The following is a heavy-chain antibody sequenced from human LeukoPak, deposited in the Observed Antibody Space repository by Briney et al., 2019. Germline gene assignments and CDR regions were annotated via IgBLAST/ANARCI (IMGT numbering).Heavy chain of an antibody. CDR3: GMSGDRVPLQDDVFDV. D-gene: IGHD1-26*01. V-gene: IGHV5-51*01. CDR2: IYPGDSGP. J-gene: IGHJ3*01. Sequence: GESLKISCKVSGYSFTSYCIGWVRQMPGQGLERMGIIYPGDSGPTYSPSFQGQVTISVDKSINTAYLQWSSLQASDTAMYYCGMSGDRVPLQDDVFDVWGQGTMVTVST. CDR1: GYSFTSYC.